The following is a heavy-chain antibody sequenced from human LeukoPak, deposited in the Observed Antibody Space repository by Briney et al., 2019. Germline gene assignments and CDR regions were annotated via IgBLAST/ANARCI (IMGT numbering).Heavy chain of an antibody. CDR1: GGSVSSGSYY. V-gene: IGHV4-61*01. CDR2: IYYSGST. CDR3: ARAETYYDFWSGYYHHYNWFDP. Sequence: SETLSLTCTVSGGSVSSGSYYWSWIRQPPGTGLEWIGYIYYSGSTNYNPSLKSRVTISVDTSKNQFSQKLSSVTAADTAVYYCARAETYYDFWSGYYHHYNWFDPWGQGTLVTVSS. J-gene: IGHJ5*02. D-gene: IGHD3-3*01.